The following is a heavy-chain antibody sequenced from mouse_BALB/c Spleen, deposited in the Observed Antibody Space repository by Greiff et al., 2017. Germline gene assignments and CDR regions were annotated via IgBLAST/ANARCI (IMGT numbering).Heavy chain of an antibody. D-gene: IGHD2-1*01. CDR2: IYPGNGDT. CDR3: ARGGYYYAFDY. V-gene: IGHV1-12*01. Sequence: QVQLQQSGAELVKPGASVKMSCKASGYTFTSYNMHWVKQTPGQGLEWIGAIYPGNGDTSYNQKFKGKATLTADKSSSTAYMQLSSLTSEDSAVYYCARGGYYYAFDYWGQGTTLTVSS. J-gene: IGHJ2*01. CDR1: GYTFTSYN.